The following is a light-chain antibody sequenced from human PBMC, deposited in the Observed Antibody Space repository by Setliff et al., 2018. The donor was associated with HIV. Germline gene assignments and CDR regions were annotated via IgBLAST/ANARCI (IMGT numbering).Light chain of an antibody. V-gene: IGLV1-40*01. J-gene: IGLJ1*01. CDR3: QSYDRSLSGSKV. CDR1: SSNIGAGYD. CDR2: GNN. Sequence: QSVLTQPPSVSGAPGQRVTISCTGSSSNIGAGYDVHWYQQVSGTAPSLLIYGNNNRPSGVPDRFSGSKSGTSASLAITGLQVEDEADYYCQSYDRSLSGSKVFGTGTKATVL.